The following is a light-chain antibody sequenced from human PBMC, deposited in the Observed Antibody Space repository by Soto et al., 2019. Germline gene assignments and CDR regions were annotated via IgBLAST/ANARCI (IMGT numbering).Light chain of an antibody. J-gene: IGKJ1*01. CDR1: QSISSY. CDR3: QQSYSTPRT. Sequence: EIQMTQSPSSLSASVGARVTITCRASQSISSYLNWYQQKPGKAPKLLIYAASSLQSGVPSRFSGSGSGTDFTLTISSLQPEDFATYYCQQSYSTPRTFGQGTKVDIK. CDR2: AAS. V-gene: IGKV1-39*01.